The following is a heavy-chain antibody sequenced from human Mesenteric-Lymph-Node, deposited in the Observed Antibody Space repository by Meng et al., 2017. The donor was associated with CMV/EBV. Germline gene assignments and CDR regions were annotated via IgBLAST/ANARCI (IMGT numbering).Heavy chain of an antibody. V-gene: IGHV1-69*10. CDR1: GGSLSDYA. J-gene: IGHJ6*02. D-gene: IGHD3-10*01. CDR3: ASRRSVLLWFGSPGGMDV. Sequence: SVKVSCKASGGSLSDYAISWVRQAPGQGLEWVGGIIPILAKLSYAQNFQGRVTITADKSTSTAYMELSSLRSEDTAVYYCASRRSVLLWFGSPGGMDVWGQGTTVTVSS. CDR2: IIPILAKL.